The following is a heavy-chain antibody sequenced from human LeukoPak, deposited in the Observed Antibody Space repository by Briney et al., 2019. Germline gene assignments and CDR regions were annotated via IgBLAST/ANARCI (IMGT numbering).Heavy chain of an antibody. CDR2: INSDGSRT. CDR1: GFTFSSYW. D-gene: IGHD6-19*01. V-gene: IGHV3-74*01. J-gene: IGHJ4*02. CDR3: ARDVTYSRGCDC. Sequence: GGSLRLSCAASGFTFSSYWMHWVRQAPGKGLVWVSRINSDGSRTSYADSVKGRFTISRDNAKNTLYLQMNSLRAEDTAVYYCARDVTYSRGCDCWGQGTLVTVSS.